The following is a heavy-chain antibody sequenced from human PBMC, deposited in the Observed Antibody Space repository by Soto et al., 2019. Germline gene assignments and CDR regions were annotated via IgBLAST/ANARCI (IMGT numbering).Heavy chain of an antibody. CDR2: IYWDDDK. J-gene: IGHJ1*01. CDR3: AHSPADPTAEYFQH. V-gene: IGHV2-5*02. D-gene: IGHD6-19*01. Sequence: SGPTLVNPKQTLTLTCTVSGFSLRTSGGGVGWIRQPPGKALEWLALIYWDDDKRYSPSLKSRLTITKDTSKNQVVLTMTNMDPVDTATYYCAHSPADPTAEYFQHWGQGTLVTVSS. CDR1: GFSLRTSGGG.